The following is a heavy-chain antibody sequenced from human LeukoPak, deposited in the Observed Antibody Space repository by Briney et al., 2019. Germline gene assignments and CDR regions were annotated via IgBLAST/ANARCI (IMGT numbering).Heavy chain of an antibody. CDR3: ARSPGATWSFDY. Sequence: PGGSLRLSCAASGFTFSIYAMNWVRQAPGKGLEWVSSISSSSSYIYYADSVKGRFTISRDNAKNSLCMQMNSLRVEDTAVYYCARSPGATWSFDYWGRGILVTVSS. D-gene: IGHD1-1*01. V-gene: IGHV3-21*01. CDR1: GFTFSIYA. CDR2: ISSSSSYI. J-gene: IGHJ4*02.